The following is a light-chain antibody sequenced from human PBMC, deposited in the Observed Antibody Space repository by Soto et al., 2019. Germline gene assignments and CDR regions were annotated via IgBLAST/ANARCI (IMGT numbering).Light chain of an antibody. CDR2: GAS. Sequence: IVLTHSPGTLSLSPWERATLSCRASQSVSSSNLAWYQQKPGQAPRLLIYGASTRATGFPARFSGSGSGTEFTLTISSLQSEDFAVYYCQQYNNWPRTFGQGIKVDIK. V-gene: IGKV3-15*01. J-gene: IGKJ1*01. CDR1: QSVSSSN. CDR3: QQYNNWPRT.